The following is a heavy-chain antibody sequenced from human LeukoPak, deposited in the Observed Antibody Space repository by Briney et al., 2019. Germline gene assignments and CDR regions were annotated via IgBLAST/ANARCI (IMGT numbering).Heavy chain of an antibody. D-gene: IGHD5-24*01. CDR3: ARGGRDGYNPTGLFDY. J-gene: IGHJ4*02. CDR2: IISSSSYT. Sequence: GGSLTLSCAASGFTFSSYSMNWVRQAPGKGLEWVSSIISSSSYTYYADSVKGRFTITRDNAKHSLYMQLNRLRAEDTAVYYCARGGRDGYNPTGLFDYWGQGTLVTVSS. CDR1: GFTFSSYS. V-gene: IGHV3-21*01.